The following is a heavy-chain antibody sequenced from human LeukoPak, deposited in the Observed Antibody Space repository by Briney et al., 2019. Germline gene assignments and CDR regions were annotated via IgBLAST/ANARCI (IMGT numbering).Heavy chain of an antibody. CDR1: GGSISSYY. V-gene: IGHV4-59*01. CDR3: ARGGYDYGDYANY. J-gene: IGHJ4*02. D-gene: IGHD4-17*01. Sequence: SETLSLTCTVSGGSISSYYWSWIRKPPGKGLEWIGYIYYSGSTNYNPSLKSRVTISVDTSKNQFSLKLSSVTAADTAVYYCARGGYDYGDYANYWGQGTLVTVSS. CDR2: IYYSGST.